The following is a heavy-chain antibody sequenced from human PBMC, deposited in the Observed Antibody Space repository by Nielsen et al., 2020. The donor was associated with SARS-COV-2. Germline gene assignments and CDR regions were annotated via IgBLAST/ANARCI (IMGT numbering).Heavy chain of an antibody. CDR2: ISSSSSYI. Sequence: GESLKISCAASGFTFSSYSMNWARQAPGKGLEWVSSISSSSSYIYYADSVKGRFTISRDNAKNSLYLQMNSLRAEDTAVYYCARVRAGIQLWTMQEMDVWGKGTTVTVSS. CDR1: GFTFSSYS. V-gene: IGHV3-21*01. CDR3: ARVRAGIQLWTMQEMDV. D-gene: IGHD5-18*01. J-gene: IGHJ6*04.